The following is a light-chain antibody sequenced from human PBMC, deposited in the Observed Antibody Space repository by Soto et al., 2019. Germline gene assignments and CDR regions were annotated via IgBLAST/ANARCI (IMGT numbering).Light chain of an antibody. CDR2: ASS. J-gene: IGKJ1*01. V-gene: IGKV1-39*01. CDR3: EQSYTTPRT. Sequence: DIPMTQSPSSLSASSGDRVTITCRASQSIDNYLNWYQQKPGKAPNLLIYASSTLQSGVPSRFSASGSGTEFTLTISSLQPEDFATYYCEQSYTTPRTFGQGTKVEIK. CDR1: QSIDNY.